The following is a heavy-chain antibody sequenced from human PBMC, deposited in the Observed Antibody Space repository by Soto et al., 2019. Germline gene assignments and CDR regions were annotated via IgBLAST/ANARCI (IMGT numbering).Heavy chain of an antibody. D-gene: IGHD2-2*01. CDR1: GFSFDDYA. V-gene: IGHV3-9*01. CDR2: ISWNSGSI. Sequence: GGSLRLSCTASGFSFDDYAMHWVRQAPGKGLEWVSGISWNSGSIGYADSVKGRFTISRDNAKNSLYLQMNSLRAEDAALYYCAKDIAGRRIYCSSISCFNGFDYWGQGTLVTVSS. CDR3: AKDIAGRRIYCSSISCFNGFDY. J-gene: IGHJ4*02.